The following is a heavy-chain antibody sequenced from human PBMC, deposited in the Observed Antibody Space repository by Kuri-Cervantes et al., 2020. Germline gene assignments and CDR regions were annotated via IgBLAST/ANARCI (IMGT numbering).Heavy chain of an antibody. V-gene: IGHV1-2*04. D-gene: IGHD3-10*01. Sequence: ASVKVSCKASGYTFTGYYMHWVRQAPGQGLEWMGWINPNSGGTNYAQKFQGWVTMTRDTSISTAYMELSRLRSDDTAVYYCARTMVRGVIYSMYYWGQGTLVTVSS. CDR3: ARTMVRGVIYSMYY. CDR1: GYTFTGYY. J-gene: IGHJ4*02. CDR2: INPNSGGT.